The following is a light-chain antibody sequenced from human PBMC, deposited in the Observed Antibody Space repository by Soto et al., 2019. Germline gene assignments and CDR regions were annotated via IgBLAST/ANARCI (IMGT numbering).Light chain of an antibody. V-gene: IGKV3-20*01. CDR3: QQYDSSPVT. CDR2: GAS. Sequence: EIVLTQSPGSLSLSPGERATLSCRASQSVSSSFLVWYQQKPGQAPRLLIYGASSRATGIPDRFSGSGSGTDFTLTISRLEPEDFAVYYCQQYDSSPVTFGQGTKVEIK. J-gene: IGKJ1*01. CDR1: QSVSSSF.